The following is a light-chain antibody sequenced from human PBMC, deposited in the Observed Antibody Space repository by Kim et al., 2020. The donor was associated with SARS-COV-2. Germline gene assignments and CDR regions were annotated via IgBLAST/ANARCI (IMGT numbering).Light chain of an antibody. CDR3: QQYRGSSVT. J-gene: IGKJ1*01. V-gene: IGKV1-5*01. CDR1: QSLSGW. Sequence: DIQMTQSPSTLSASVGDRVTITCRASQSLSGWLAWHQQKPGKAPKLLIYDASSLEPGVPSRFSGSGSGTEFTLTISSLQPDDFATYYCQQYRGSSVTFGQGTKLEI. CDR2: DAS.